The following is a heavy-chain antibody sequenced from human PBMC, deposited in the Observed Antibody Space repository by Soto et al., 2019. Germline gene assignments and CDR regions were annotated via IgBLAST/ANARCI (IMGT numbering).Heavy chain of an antibody. Sequence: QVQLVQSGAAVKKPGSSVKVSCKASGGTFSSYAISWVRQAPGQGLEWMGGIIPIFGTANYAQKFQGRVTITADESTSTAYKELSSLRSEDTAVYDCARDGDYVWGSYRLRWFDPWGQGTLVTVSS. D-gene: IGHD3-16*02. J-gene: IGHJ5*02. CDR1: GGTFSSYA. V-gene: IGHV1-69*12. CDR2: IIPIFGTA. CDR3: ARDGDYVWGSYRLRWFDP.